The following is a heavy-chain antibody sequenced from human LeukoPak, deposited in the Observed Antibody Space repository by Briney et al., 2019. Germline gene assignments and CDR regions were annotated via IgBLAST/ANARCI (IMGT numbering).Heavy chain of an antibody. D-gene: IGHD2-2*01. V-gene: IGHV3-23*01. CDR3: AKAVVPVTSQHYFDY. CDR1: GFTFSSYG. J-gene: IGHJ4*02. CDR2: ISGSGINT. Sequence: GGSLRLSCAASGFTFSSYGMNWVRQAPGKGLEWVSAISGSGINTYYADSVKGRFTISRDNSKNTLYLQMNSLRAEDTAVYYCAKAVVPVTSQHYFDYWGQGTLVTVSS.